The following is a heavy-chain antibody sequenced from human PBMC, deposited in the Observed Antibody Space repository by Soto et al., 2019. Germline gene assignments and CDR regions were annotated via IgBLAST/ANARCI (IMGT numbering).Heavy chain of an antibody. CDR3: AKLGSSSWSPHYYFDY. J-gene: IGHJ4*02. V-gene: IGHV3-23*01. CDR2: ITGSGSDT. CDR1: GFTFNNYA. Sequence: GGSLRLSCAASGFTFNNYAMGWVRQAPGKGLEWVSAITGSGSDTYYLDSVKGRFTISRDNSKNTLYLQMNSLRAEDTDIYYCAKLGSSSWSPHYYFDYWGQGTLVTVS. D-gene: IGHD2-2*01.